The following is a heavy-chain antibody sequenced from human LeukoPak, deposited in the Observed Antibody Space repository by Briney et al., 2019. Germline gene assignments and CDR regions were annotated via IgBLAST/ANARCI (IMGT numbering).Heavy chain of an antibody. CDR1: GDSVSSNSAT. V-gene: IGHV6-1*01. D-gene: IGHD1-26*01. J-gene: IGHJ4*02. Sequence: SQTLSLTCAISGDSVSSNSATWNWIRQSPSRGLEWLGRTYYRSKWYSDSAVSVKSRITINPDTSKNQFSLQLNSVTPEDTAVYYCARAYSREKGYYFNYWGQGTLVTVSS. CDR3: ARAYSREKGYYFNY. CDR2: TYYRSKWYS.